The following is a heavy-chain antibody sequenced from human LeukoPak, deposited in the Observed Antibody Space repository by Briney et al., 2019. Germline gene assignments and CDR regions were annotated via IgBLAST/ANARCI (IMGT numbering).Heavy chain of an antibody. V-gene: IGHV3-66*01. D-gene: IGHD2/OR15-2a*01. CDR3: AREPEYALEEGGDY. J-gene: IGHJ4*02. CDR1: GFTVSSNY. Sequence: GGSLRLSCAASGFTVSSNYMSWVRQAPGKGLEWVSVIYSGGSTYYADSVKGRFTISRDNSKNTLYLQLNSLRAEDTAVYYCAREPEYALEEGGDYWGQGTLVTVSS. CDR2: IYSGGST.